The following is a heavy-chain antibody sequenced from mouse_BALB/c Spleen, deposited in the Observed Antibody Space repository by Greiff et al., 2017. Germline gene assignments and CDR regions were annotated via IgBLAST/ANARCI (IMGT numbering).Heavy chain of an antibody. CDR1: GFTFSSYA. CDR2: ISSGGSYT. CDR3: ARSDDGSYAMDY. Sequence: EVMLVESGGGLVKPGGSLKLSCAASGFTFSSYAMSWVRQSPEKRLEWVAEISSGGSYTYYPDTVTGRFTISRDNAKNTLYLEMSSLRSEDTAMYYCARSDDGSYAMDYWGQGTSVTVSS. D-gene: IGHD1-2*01. J-gene: IGHJ4*01. V-gene: IGHV5-9-4*01.